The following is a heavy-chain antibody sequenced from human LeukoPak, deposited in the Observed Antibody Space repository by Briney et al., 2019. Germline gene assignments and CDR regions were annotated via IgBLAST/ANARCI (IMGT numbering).Heavy chain of an antibody. CDR3: ARDRSRKTGYCSGGSCPADKLDY. Sequence: GGSQRLSCAASGFTFSSYGMHWVRQAPGKGLEWVAFIRYDGSNKYYADSVKGRFTISRDNSKNTLYLQMNSLRAEDTAVYYCARDRSRKTGYCSGGSCPADKLDYWGQGTLVTVSS. V-gene: IGHV3-30*02. CDR2: IRYDGSNK. J-gene: IGHJ4*02. D-gene: IGHD2-15*01. CDR1: GFTFSSYG.